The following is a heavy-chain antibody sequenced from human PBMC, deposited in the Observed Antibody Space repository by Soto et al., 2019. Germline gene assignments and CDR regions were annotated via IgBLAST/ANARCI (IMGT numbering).Heavy chain of an antibody. CDR1: GGCIGSSSYY. CDR3: ASIVAAAGYYYYYDMDV. J-gene: IGHJ6*03. D-gene: IGHD6-13*01. V-gene: IGHV4-39*01. CDR2: IYYSGST. Sequence: SETLSLTCTVSGGCIGSSSYYWGWIRQPPGKGLEWIGSIYYSGSTYYNPSLKSRVTISVDTSKNQFSLKLSSVTAADTAVYYYASIVAAAGYYYYYDMDVWGKGTTVTVSS.